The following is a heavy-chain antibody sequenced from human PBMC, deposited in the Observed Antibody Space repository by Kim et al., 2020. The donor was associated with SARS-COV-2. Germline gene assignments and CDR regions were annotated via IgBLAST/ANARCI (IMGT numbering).Heavy chain of an antibody. CDR2: ISYDGTSK. Sequence: GGSLRLSCAASGFLFNKYDMHWVRQAPGKGLEWVAGISYDGTSKYYADSVKGRLTISRDSTRDTLFLQMDSLRAADTATYYCAKDTRGAYCGNDFSEFDHWGQGTPVTGSS. J-gene: IGHJ4*02. CDR3: AKDTRGAYCGNDFSEFDH. V-gene: IGHV3-30*18. CDR1: GFLFNKYD. D-gene: IGHD2-21*01.